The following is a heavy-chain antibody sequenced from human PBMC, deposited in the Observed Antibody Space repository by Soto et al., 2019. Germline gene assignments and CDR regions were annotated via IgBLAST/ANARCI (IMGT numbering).Heavy chain of an antibody. V-gene: IGHV3-7*01. D-gene: IGHD3-22*01. Sequence: PGGSLRLSCAASGFTFSSHWMSWVRQAPGKGLEWVANIKQDGSEKYYVDSVKGRFTISRDNAKNSLYLQMNSLRAEDTAVYYCARDYYDNSGYYLDYWGQGTLVTVSS. CDR1: GFTFSSHW. J-gene: IGHJ4*02. CDR2: IKQDGSEK. CDR3: ARDYYDNSGYYLDY.